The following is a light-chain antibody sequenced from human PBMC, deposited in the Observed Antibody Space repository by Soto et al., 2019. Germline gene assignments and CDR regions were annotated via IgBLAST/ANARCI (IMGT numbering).Light chain of an antibody. CDR1: QSVGRS. CDR2: TTS. V-gene: IGKV3-20*01. J-gene: IGKJ4*01. CDR3: QQFGSSLP. Sequence: EIVLTQSPGTLSLSPGERATLSCRASQSVGRSLAWYQQKPGQAPRLLIYTTSNRATGIPDRFIGSVSGTDFTLTVSRLEPEDLAVYYCQQFGSSLPFGGGTKVVLK.